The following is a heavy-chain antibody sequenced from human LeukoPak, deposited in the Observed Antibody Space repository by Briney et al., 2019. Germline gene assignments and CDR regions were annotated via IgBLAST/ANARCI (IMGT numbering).Heavy chain of an antibody. CDR1: GFTFSSYS. J-gene: IGHJ4*02. CDR2: ISSSSSTI. CDR3: ARERPDYDFWSGYFVS. D-gene: IGHD3-3*01. Sequence: PGGSLRLSCAASGFTFSSYSRNWVRQAPGKGLEWVSYISSSSSTIYYADSVKGRFTISRDNAKNSLYLQMNSLRAEDTAVYYCARERPDYDFWSGYFVSWGQGTLVTVSS. V-gene: IGHV3-48*01.